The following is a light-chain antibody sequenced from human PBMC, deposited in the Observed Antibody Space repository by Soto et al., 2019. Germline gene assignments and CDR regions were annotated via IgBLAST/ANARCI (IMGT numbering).Light chain of an antibody. CDR2: QDS. CDR3: QTWDGNTVV. J-gene: IGLJ2*01. Sequence: SYELTQPPSVSVSPGQTASISCSGATLRSRYIAWFQQRPGQSPLVVIYQDSKRPSGIPARFSGSYSGNTATLTISETQNLDGADYFCQTWDGNTVVFGGGTKLTVL. V-gene: IGLV3-1*01. CDR1: TLRSRY.